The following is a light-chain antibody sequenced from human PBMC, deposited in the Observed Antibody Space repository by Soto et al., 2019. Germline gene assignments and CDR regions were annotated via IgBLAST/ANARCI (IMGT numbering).Light chain of an antibody. J-gene: IGKJ1*01. CDR3: QQYNSYPET. CDR1: QSISSW. Sequence: DIQMTQSPSTLSASVGDRVTITCRASQSISSWLARYQQKPGKAPKLLIYDASSLESGVPSRFSGSGSGTEFTLTISSLQPDDFATYYCQQYNSYPETFGQGTKVEIK. V-gene: IGKV1-5*01. CDR2: DAS.